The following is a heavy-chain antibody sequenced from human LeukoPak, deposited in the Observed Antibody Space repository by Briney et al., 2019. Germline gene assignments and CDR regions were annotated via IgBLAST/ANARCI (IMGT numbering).Heavy chain of an antibody. CDR3: ARRVVVVAAYEFDY. CDR2: IYYSGST. CDR1: GGSISSSSYH. J-gene: IGHJ4*02. D-gene: IGHD2-15*01. V-gene: IGHV4-39*01. Sequence: SETLSLTCTVSGGSISSSSYHWGWIRQPPGKGLEWIGSIYYSGSTYYNPSLKSRVTISVDTSKNQFSLKLSSVTAADTAVYYCARRVVVVAAYEFDYWGQGTLVTVSS.